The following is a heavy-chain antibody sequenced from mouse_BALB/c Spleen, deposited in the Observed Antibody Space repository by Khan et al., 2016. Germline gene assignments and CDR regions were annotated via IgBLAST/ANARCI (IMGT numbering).Heavy chain of an antibody. CDR3: ATPSYFFVY. CDR2: IDSSGST. J-gene: IGHJ3*01. CDR1: GYSITSDYA. Sequence: EVQLQESGPGLVKPSQSLSLTCTVTGYSITSDYAWNWIRQFPGNKLEWMGYIDSSGSTTYNPSLKSRVSITRDTSKNQIFLQLNSVTTEDTATXYCATPSYFFVYWGQGTLVPVSA. V-gene: IGHV3-2*02.